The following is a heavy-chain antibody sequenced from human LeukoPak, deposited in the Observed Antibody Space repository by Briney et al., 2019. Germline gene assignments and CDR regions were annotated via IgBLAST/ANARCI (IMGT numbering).Heavy chain of an antibody. CDR2: ISSSSSTI. J-gene: IGHJ4*02. D-gene: IGHD2-15*01. CDR1: SFTFSSYV. Sequence: GGSLRLSCGASSFTFSSYVMSWVRQAPGKGLEWLSYISSSSSTIYYADSVKGRFTISRDNAKNSLYLQMNSLRAEDTAVYYCARGDCSGGSCYLSLTTIDYWGQGTLVTVSS. CDR3: ARGDCSGGSCYLSLTTIDY. V-gene: IGHV3-48*01.